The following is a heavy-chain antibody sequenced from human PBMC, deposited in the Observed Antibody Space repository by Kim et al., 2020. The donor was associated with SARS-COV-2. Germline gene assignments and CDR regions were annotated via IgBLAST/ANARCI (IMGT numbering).Heavy chain of an antibody. CDR3: ARAFGGSYYYGMDV. CDR1: GFTFSSYA. J-gene: IGHJ6*02. D-gene: IGHD3-10*01. CDR2: ISYDGSNK. V-gene: IGHV3-30*04. Sequence: GGSLRLSCAASGFTFSSYAMHWVRQAPGKGLEWVAVISYDGSNKYYADSVKGRFTISRDNSKNTLYLHMNSLRAEDTAVYYCARAFGGSYYYGMDVWGQGTTVTVSS.